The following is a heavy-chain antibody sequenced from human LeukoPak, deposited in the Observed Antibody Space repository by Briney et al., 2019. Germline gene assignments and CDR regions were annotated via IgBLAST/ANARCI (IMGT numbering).Heavy chain of an antibody. CDR2: ISTFNGHT. CDR1: GYAFSNYG. Sequence: ASVKVSCKASGYAFSNYGTSWVRQAPGQGLEWLGWISTFNGHTTYALKFQDRGTMTTDTSTDTAYLELRSLRTDDTAVYYCARRHLVGSGYFDHWGQGTLVTVSS. CDR3: ARRHLVGSGYFDH. V-gene: IGHV1-18*01. D-gene: IGHD2-15*01. J-gene: IGHJ4*02.